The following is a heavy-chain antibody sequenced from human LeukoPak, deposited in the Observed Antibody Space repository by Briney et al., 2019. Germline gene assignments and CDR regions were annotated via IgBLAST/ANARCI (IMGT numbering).Heavy chain of an antibody. CDR1: GGSISSSY. CDR2: IYYSGGST. Sequence: SETLSLTCTVSGGSISSSYWSWIRQPPGKGLEWIGYIYYSGGSTNYNPSLKSRVTISVDTSKNQFSLKLSSVTAADTAVYYCARGGGRGWFDPWGQGTLVTVSS. V-gene: IGHV4-59*12. J-gene: IGHJ5*02. CDR3: ARGGGRGWFDP.